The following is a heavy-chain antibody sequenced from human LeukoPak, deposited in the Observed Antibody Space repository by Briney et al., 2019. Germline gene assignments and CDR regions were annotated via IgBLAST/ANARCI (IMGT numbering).Heavy chain of an antibody. V-gene: IGHV3-73*01. D-gene: IGHD3-10*01. J-gene: IGHJ4*02. CDR3: AKDFGGAGSYHCPFDY. CDR1: GFTFSGSA. Sequence: GGSLRLSCAASGFTFSGSAMHWVRQASGKGLEWVGRIRSKANSYATAYAASVKGRFSISRDNSKNTLYLQMNSLRAEDTAVYYCAKDFGGAGSYHCPFDYWGQGTLVTVSS. CDR2: IRSKANSYAT.